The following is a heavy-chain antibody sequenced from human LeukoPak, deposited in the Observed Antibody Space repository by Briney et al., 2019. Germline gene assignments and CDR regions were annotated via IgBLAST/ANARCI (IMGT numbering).Heavy chain of an antibody. Sequence: ASVKVSCKASGYTFTGYYMHWVRQAPGQGLEWMGWINPDSGGTRYAQKFQGRVTMTRDTSIRTAYMELSRLRSDDTAVYYCAKDLGSGSYQPSDYWGRGTLVTVSS. D-gene: IGHD1-26*01. CDR2: INPDSGGT. J-gene: IGHJ4*02. CDR3: AKDLGSGSYQPSDY. CDR1: GYTFTGYY. V-gene: IGHV1-2*02.